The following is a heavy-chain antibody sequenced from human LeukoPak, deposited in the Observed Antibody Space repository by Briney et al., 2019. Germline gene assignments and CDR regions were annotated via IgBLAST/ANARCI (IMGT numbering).Heavy chain of an antibody. D-gene: IGHD3-22*01. Sequence: GSLRLSCAASGFTFSSYAMSWVRQAPGKGLEWVSAISDSGGSTYYADSVKGRFTISRDNSKNTLYLQMNSLRVEDTALYYCAKVVRYYATTAYYSHYFDYWGQGTLVTVSS. CDR2: ISDSGGST. CDR3: AKVVRYYATTAYYSHYFDY. CDR1: GFTFSSYA. V-gene: IGHV3-23*01. J-gene: IGHJ4*02.